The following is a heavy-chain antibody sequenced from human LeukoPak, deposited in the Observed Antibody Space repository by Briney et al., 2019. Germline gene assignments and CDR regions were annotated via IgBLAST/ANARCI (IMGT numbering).Heavy chain of an antibody. CDR1: GGTFSSYA. V-gene: IGHV1-69*13. D-gene: IGHD2-2*01. CDR2: IIPIFGTA. J-gene: IGHJ3*02. Sequence: GASVTVSCKASGGTFSSYAISWVRQAPGQGLEWMGGIIPIFGTANYAQKFQGRVTITADESTSTAYMELSSLRSEDTAVYYCARDVGSTSWAFDIWGQGTMVTVSS. CDR3: ARDVGSTSWAFDI.